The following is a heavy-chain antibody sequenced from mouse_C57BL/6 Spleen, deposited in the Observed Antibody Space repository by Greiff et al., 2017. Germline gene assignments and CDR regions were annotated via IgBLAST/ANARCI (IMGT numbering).Heavy chain of an antibody. V-gene: IGHV1-55*01. Sequence: QVQLQQPGAELVKPGASVKMSCKASGYTFTSYWITWVKQRPGQGLEWIGDIYPGSGSTNYNEKFKSKATLTVDTSSSTAYMQLSSLTSEDSAVYYCARETYCYGSRYYFDYWGPGTTLTVSS. J-gene: IGHJ2*01. D-gene: IGHD1-1*01. CDR3: ARETYCYGSRYYFDY. CDR2: IYPGSGST. CDR1: GYTFTSYW.